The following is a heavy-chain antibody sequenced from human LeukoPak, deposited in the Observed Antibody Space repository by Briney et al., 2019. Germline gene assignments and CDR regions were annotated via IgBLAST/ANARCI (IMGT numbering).Heavy chain of an antibody. CDR1: GGSISSGGYY. CDR2: IYYSGST. Sequence: SETLSLTCTVSGGSISSGGYYWSWNRQHPGKGLEWIGYIYYSGSTYYNPSLKSRVTISVDTSKNQFSLKLSSVTAADTAVYYCARADYGDPGYFDYWGQGTLVTVSS. J-gene: IGHJ4*02. D-gene: IGHD4-17*01. CDR3: ARADYGDPGYFDY. V-gene: IGHV4-31*03.